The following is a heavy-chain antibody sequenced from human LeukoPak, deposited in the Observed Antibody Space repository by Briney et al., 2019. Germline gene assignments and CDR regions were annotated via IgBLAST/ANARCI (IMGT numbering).Heavy chain of an antibody. J-gene: IGHJ6*03. CDR1: GFTFSSYAM. CDR3: AREKIGTGTVLGKDYYYMDV. CDR2: INYSRNP. Sequence: GSLRLSCAASGFTFSSYAMSWVRQPPGKGLEWIGNINYSRNPYYNPSLKSRVTISVDTSKNQFSLKLSSVTAADTAMYYCAREKIGTGTVLGKDYYYMDVWGKGTTVTVSS. D-gene: IGHD3-16*01. V-gene: IGHV4-39*07.